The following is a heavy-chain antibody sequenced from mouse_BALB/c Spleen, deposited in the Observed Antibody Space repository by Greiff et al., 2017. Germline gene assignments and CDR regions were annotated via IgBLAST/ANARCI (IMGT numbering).Heavy chain of an antibody. Sequence: VKLVESGPSLVQPSQSLSITCTVSGFSLTSYGVHWVRQSPGKGLEWLGVIWRGGSTDYNAAFMSRLSITKDNSKSQVFFKMNSLQAGDTAIYYCAKKGTGTGGAMDYWGQGTSVTVSS. CDR3: AKKGTGTGGAMDY. D-gene: IGHD4-1*01. J-gene: IGHJ4*01. V-gene: IGHV2-5-1*01. CDR2: IWRGGST. CDR1: GFSLTSYG.